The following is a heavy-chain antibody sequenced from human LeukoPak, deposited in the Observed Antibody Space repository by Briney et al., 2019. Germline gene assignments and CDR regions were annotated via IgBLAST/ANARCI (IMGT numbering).Heavy chain of an antibody. CDR1: GYTFTSYA. D-gene: IGHD2-2*01. J-gene: IGHJ5*02. V-gene: IGHV1-69*13. CDR2: IIPIFGTA. CDR3: ARGVVVVPAAIGAPNNWFDP. Sequence: SVKVSCKASGYTFTSYAISWVRQAPGQGLEWMGGIIPIFGTANYAQKFQGRVTITADESTSTAYMELSSLRSEDTAVYYCARGVVVVPAAIGAPNNWFDPWGQGTLVTVSS.